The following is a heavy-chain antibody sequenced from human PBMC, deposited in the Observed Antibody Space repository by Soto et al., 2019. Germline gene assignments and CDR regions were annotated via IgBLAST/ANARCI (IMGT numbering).Heavy chain of an antibody. CDR3: ARDVWGTAAAGSYYFDY. J-gene: IGHJ4*02. V-gene: IGHV1-3*01. Sequence: GASVKVSCKASGYTFTSYAMHWVRQAPGQRLEWMGWINAGNGNTKYSQHLQDRITMTTDTFMSTAYMELRSLRSDDTAIYYCARDVWGTAAAGSYYFDYWGQGTVVTVSS. D-gene: IGHD6-25*01. CDR2: INAGNGNT. CDR1: GYTFTSYA.